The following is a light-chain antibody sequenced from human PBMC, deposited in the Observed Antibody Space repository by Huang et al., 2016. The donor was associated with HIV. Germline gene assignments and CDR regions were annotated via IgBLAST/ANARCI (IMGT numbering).Light chain of an antibody. CDR3: QQYDSYPIT. V-gene: IGKV1-5*01. Sequence: DIQMTQSPSTLSASVGDRVTITGRASQSISIWLAWYQQKPGKVPKLLMFDASNLESGVPSRFSGSGSGTEFTLTISSLQPDDFATYYCQQYDSYPITFGPGTRLDI. J-gene: IGKJ5*01. CDR2: DAS. CDR1: QSISIW.